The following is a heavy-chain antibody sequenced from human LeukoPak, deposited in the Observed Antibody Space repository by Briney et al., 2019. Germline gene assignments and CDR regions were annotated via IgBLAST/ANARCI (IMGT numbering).Heavy chain of an antibody. CDR2: IYYSGST. CDR3: ARGKTYYDISKDAFDI. J-gene: IGHJ3*02. Sequence: PSETLSLTCTVSSGSISSYYWSWIRQHPGKGLEWIGYIYYSGSTNYNPSLKSRVTISVDTSKNQFSLKLSSVTAADTAVYYCARGKTYYDISKDAFDIWGQGTMVTVSS. V-gene: IGHV4-59*01. CDR1: SGSISSYY. D-gene: IGHD3-22*01.